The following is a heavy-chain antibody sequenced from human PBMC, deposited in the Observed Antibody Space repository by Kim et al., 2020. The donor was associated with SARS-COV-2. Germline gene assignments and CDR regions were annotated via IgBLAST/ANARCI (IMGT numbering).Heavy chain of an antibody. CDR1: GFSFSHAG. CDR3: ARDRGYCGSGPCHSDYFDF. CDR2: ILAEGNNK. V-gene: IGHV3-33*05. Sequence: GGSLRLSCAASGFSFSHAGMHWVRQTPGKALQWVTLILAEGNNKYYADSVKGRFTVSRDNSKNTLYLQMNSLRVEDTALYYCARDRGYCGSGPCHSDYFDFWGQGTPVTVSS. J-gene: IGHJ4*02. D-gene: IGHD2-21*01.